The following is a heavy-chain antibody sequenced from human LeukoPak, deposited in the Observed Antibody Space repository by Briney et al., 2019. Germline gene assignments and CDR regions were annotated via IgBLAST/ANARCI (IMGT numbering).Heavy chain of an antibody. CDR2: ISSSGSTI. CDR3: ASPLWFGEPSTIYYYYGMDV. Sequence: PGGSLRLSCAASGFTFSDYYMSWIRQAPGKGLEWVSYISSSGSTIYYADSVKGRFTISRDNAKNSLYPQMNSLRAEDTAVYYCASPLWFGEPSTIYYYYGMDVWGQGTTVTVSS. D-gene: IGHD3-10*01. CDR1: GFTFSDYY. J-gene: IGHJ6*02. V-gene: IGHV3-11*01.